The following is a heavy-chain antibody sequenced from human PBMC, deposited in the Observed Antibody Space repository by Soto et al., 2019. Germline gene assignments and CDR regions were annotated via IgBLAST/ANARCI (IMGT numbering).Heavy chain of an antibody. Sequence: QVQLVQSGAEVKKPGASVKVSCKASGYTFTGYYMHWVRQAPGQGLEWMGWINPNSGGTNYAQKFQGRVTMTRDTSIRTAYMELSRLRSDDTAVYYCARLAIACGGDCYPDYWGQGTLVTVSS. V-gene: IGHV1-2*02. CDR2: INPNSGGT. D-gene: IGHD2-21*02. CDR1: GYTFTGYY. J-gene: IGHJ4*02. CDR3: ARLAIACGGDCYPDY.